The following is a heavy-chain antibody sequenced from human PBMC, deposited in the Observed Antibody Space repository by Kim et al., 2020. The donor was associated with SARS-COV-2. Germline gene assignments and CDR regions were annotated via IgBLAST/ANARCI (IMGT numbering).Heavy chain of an antibody. V-gene: IGHV4-39*01. CDR3: ARRARLLSYSDY. CDR1: GGSISSSSYY. CDR2: IYYSGST. Sequence: SETLSLTCTVSGGSISSSSYYWGWIRQPPGKGLEWIGSIYYSGSTYYNPSLKSRVTISVDTSKNQFSLKLSSVTAADTAVYYCARRARLLSYSDYWGQGTLVTVSS. J-gene: IGHJ4*02. D-gene: IGHD2-21*01.